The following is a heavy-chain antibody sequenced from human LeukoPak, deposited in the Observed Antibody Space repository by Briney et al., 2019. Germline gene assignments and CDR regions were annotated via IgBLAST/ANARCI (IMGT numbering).Heavy chain of an antibody. D-gene: IGHD4-17*01. V-gene: IGHV1-69*06. CDR1: GGTFSSYA. Sequence: SVKVSCKASGGTFSSYAISWVRQAPGQGHEWMGGIIPIFGTANYAQKFQGRVTITADKSTSTAYMELSSLKSEDTAVYYCARDWVPYGDYSFGYWGQGTLVTVSS. CDR3: ARDWVPYGDYSFGY. J-gene: IGHJ4*02. CDR2: IIPIFGTA.